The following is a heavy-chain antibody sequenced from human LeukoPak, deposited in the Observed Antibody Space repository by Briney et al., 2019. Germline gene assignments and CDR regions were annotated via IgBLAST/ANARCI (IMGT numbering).Heavy chain of an antibody. D-gene: IGHD2-15*01. CDR2: ISYDGSNK. CDR3: AREGYCSGDTCYQDDAFDI. CDR1: GFTFSSYA. V-gene: IGHV3-30*04. Sequence: PGRSLRLSCAASGFTFSSYAMHWVRQAPGKGLEWVAVISYDGSNKYYADSVKGRFTISRDNARNSLYLQMNSLRAEDTAVYYCAREGYCSGDTCYQDDAFDIWGQGTMVTASS. J-gene: IGHJ3*02.